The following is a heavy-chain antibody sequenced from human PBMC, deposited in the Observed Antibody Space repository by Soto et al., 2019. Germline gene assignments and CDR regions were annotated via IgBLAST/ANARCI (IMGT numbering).Heavy chain of an antibody. Sequence: QVQLVESGGGVVQPGRSLRLSCAASGFTFSSYAMHWVRQAPGKGLEWVAVISYDGSNKYYADSVKGPFTISRDNSKNTLYLQMNSLRAEDTAVYYCARAYEGVYFDYWGQGTLVTVSS. J-gene: IGHJ4*02. CDR2: ISYDGSNK. CDR1: GFTFSSYA. V-gene: IGHV3-30-3*01. CDR3: ARAYEGVYFDY. D-gene: IGHD3-16*01.